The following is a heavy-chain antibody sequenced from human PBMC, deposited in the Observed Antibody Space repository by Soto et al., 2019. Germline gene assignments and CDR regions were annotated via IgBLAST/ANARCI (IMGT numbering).Heavy chain of an antibody. V-gene: IGHV1-69*13. D-gene: IGHD3-16*02. J-gene: IGHJ3*02. CDR3: ARDPITFGGVIVALGDAFDI. CDR1: GGDFSNYA. Sequence: ASVKVSCKASGGDFSNYAISWVRQAPGQGPEWMGGIIPIFRTATYAQKFQGRVTITADDSTRTAYMELSGLTSEDTADYYCARDPITFGGVIVALGDAFDIWGQGTMVTVSS. CDR2: IIPIFRTA.